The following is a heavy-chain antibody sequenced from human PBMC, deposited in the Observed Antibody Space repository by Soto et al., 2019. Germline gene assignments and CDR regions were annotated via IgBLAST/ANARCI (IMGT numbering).Heavy chain of an antibody. D-gene: IGHD2-15*01. CDR1: GFTFSSYA. V-gene: IGHV3-23*01. Sequence: DVQLLESGGGLVQPEGSLRLSCAASGFTFSSYAMGWVRQGPGKGLEWVAVVSIGGSTHYADSVRGRFPISRDNSKNTLSLQMNSLTAEDTAVYFCAKRRGAGGHFDYWRQGALVTVSS. J-gene: IGHJ4*02. CDR3: AKRRGAGGHFDY. CDR2: VSIGGST.